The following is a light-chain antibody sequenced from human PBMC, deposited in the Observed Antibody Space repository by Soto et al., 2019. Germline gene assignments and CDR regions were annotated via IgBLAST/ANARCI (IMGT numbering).Light chain of an antibody. CDR1: QSVSSY. CDR2: DAS. V-gene: IGKV3-11*01. Sequence: EIVLTQSPATLSLSPGERATLSCRASQSVSSYLAWYQQKPGQAPRLLIYDASNRSTGIPARFSGSGSGTDFTLTISSLEPEDCAVYYCKQRSNWPPWTFGQGTKVEIK. CDR3: KQRSNWPPWT. J-gene: IGKJ1*01.